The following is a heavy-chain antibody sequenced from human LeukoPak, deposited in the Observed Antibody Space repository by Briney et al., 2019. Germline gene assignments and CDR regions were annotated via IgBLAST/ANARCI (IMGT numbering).Heavy chain of an antibody. V-gene: IGHV1-46*01. CDR3: ARDFCIAAAGSLCYFDY. Sequence: ASVKVSCKASGYTFTSYYMHWVRQAPGQGLEWMGIINPSGGSTSYAQKFQGRVTMTGDTSTSTVYMELSSLRSEDTAVYYCARDFCIAAAGSLCYFDYWGQGTLVTVSS. CDR1: GYTFTSYY. J-gene: IGHJ4*02. CDR2: INPSGGST. D-gene: IGHD6-13*01.